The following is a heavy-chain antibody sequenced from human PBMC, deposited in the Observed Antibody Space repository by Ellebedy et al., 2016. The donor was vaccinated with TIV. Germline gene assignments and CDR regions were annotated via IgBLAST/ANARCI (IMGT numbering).Heavy chain of an antibody. D-gene: IGHD2-15*01. CDR3: ARTTEGYGRRGEGSYSYYMDV. CDR1: GGSFSGYY. CDR2: INHDGST. V-gene: IGHV4-34*01. Sequence: SETLSLTXAVYGGSFSGYYWTWVRQPPGKGLEWIGEINHDGSTNYNPSLKSRVTISVDTSTNRFSLKLNAVSAADTAVYFCARTTEGYGRRGEGSYSYYMDVWGKGTTVTVS. J-gene: IGHJ6*03.